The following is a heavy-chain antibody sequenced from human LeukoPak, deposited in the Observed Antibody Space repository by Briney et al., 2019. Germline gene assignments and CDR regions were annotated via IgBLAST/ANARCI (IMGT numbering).Heavy chain of an antibody. V-gene: IGHV5-51*01. D-gene: IGHD3-10*01. CDR2: IYPGDSDT. J-gene: IGHJ6*03. CDR1: GYSFTSYW. CDR3: ARHPLLWFGESPWYMDA. Sequence: GESLKISCKGSGYSFTSYWIGWVRQMPGKGLEWMGIIYPGDSDTRYSPSFQGQVTISADKSTSTAYLQWSSLKASDTAMYYCARHPLLWFGESPWYMDAWGRGTTVTVSS.